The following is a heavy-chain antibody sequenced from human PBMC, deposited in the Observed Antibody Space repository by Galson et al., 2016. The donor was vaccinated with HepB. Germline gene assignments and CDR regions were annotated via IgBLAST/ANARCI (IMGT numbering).Heavy chain of an antibody. CDR3: GTAVTRGRGGLYVAFDV. CDR1: GFTFSSYA. D-gene: IGHD4-17*01. Sequence: SLRLSCAASGFTFSSYAMHWVRQAPGKGLEWLASISRDGVDRDYEDSVKGRFALSRDNSKCTPYLQMNSLRREDTAVYYCGTAVTRGRGGLYVAFDVWGQGTVVTVSS. CDR2: ISRDGVDR. V-gene: IGHV3-30*09. J-gene: IGHJ3*01.